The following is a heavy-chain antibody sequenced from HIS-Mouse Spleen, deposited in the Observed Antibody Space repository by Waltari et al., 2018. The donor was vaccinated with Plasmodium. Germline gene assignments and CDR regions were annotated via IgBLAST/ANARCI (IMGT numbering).Heavy chain of an antibody. J-gene: IGHJ2*01. CDR2: IKQDGSEK. CDR3: ASSWYWYFDL. CDR1: GFPLSSYW. V-gene: IGHV3-7*01. Sequence: EVRLLESGGGLVQPRVSLILSCPASGFPLSSYWMSWVRQAPGKGLEWVANIKQDGSEKYYVDSVKGRFTISRDNAKNSLYLQMNSLRAEDTAVYYCASSWYWYFDLWGRGTLVTVSS. D-gene: IGHD6-13*01.